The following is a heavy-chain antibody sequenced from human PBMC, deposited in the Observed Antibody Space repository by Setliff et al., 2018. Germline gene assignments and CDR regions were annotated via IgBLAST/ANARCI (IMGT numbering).Heavy chain of an antibody. D-gene: IGHD3-3*01. CDR1: GFTFSTSV. V-gene: IGHV3-30*16. CDR3: ATDSGSSRLYNFWSGYSPN. CDR2: MAIDGSDVK. Sequence: PGESLKISCAASGFTFSTSVMHWGRRAPGKGLEWVAVMAIDGSDVKQYSDSVKGRFTISRDNSKSTLYLQMDSLRPEDTAVYYCATDSGSSRLYNFWSGYSPNWGQGTLVTVSS. J-gene: IGHJ4*02.